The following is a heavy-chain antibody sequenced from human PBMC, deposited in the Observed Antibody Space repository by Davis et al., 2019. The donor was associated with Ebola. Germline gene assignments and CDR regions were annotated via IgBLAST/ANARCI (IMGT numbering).Heavy chain of an antibody. V-gene: IGHV1-69*13. CDR2: IIPIFGTA. CDR3: ARDDSSSWRGPYYYYGMDV. Sequence: SVKVSCKASGGTFSSYGISWVRQAPGQGLEWMGGIIPIFGTANYAQKFQGRVTITADESTSTAYMELSSLRSEDTAVYYCARDDSSSWRGPYYYYGMDVWGQGTTVTVSS. CDR1: GGTFSSYG. J-gene: IGHJ6*02. D-gene: IGHD6-13*01.